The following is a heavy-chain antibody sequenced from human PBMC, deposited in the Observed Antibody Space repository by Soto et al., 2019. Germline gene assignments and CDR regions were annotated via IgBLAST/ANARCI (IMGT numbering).Heavy chain of an antibody. D-gene: IGHD6-6*01. CDR2: IYYSGRT. J-gene: IGHJ5*02. V-gene: IGHV4-59*01. CDR1: GGSISSYY. Sequence: PSETLSLTCTVSGGSISSYYWSWIRQPPGKGLEWIGYIYYSGRTHYNPSLKSRVTISVDTSKYQFSLKLSSVTAADSALYYCARVSSSIAARFNWFDPWGQGTLVTVSS. CDR3: ARVSSSIAARFNWFDP.